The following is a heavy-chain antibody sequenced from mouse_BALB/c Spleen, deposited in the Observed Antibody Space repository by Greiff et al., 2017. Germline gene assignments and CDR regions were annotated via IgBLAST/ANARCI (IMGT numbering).Heavy chain of an antibody. CDR2: ISYSGST. CDR1: GYSITSDYA. CDR3: ARWLLEDYYAMDY. Sequence: EVQRVESGPGLVKPSQSLSLTCTVTGYSITSDYAWNWIRQFPGNKLEWMGYISYSGSTSYNPSLKSRISITRDTSKNQFFLQLNSVTTEDTATYYCARWLLEDYYAMDYWGQGTSVTVSS. D-gene: IGHD2-3*01. J-gene: IGHJ4*01. V-gene: IGHV3-2*02.